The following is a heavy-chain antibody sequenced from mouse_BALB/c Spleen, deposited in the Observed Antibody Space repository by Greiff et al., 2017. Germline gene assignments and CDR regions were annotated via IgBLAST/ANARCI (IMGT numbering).Heavy chain of an antibody. CDR3: ARGATAHYFDY. CDR2: ISYSGST. V-gene: IGHV3-2*02. J-gene: IGHJ2*01. Sequence: DVKLQESGPGLVKPSQSLSLTCTVSGYSITSDYAWYWIRQFPGNKLEWMGYISYSGSTSYNPSLKSRISITRDTSKNQFFLKLNSVTTEDTATYYCARGATAHYFDYWGQGTTLTVSS. D-gene: IGHD1-2*01. CDR1: GYSITSDYA.